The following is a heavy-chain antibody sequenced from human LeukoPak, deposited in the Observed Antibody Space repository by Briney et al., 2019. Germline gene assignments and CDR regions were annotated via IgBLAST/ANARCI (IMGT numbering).Heavy chain of an antibody. J-gene: IGHJ4*02. V-gene: IGHV4-59*12. CDR3: ARGWYYFDY. Sequence: SETLSLTCTLSGGSISTYYWSWIRQPPGKGLEWIGYIYHSGSTNYNPSLKSRVTISVDTSKNQFSLKLSSVTAADTAVYYCARGWYYFDYWGQGTLVTVSS. CDR2: IYHSGST. CDR1: GGSISTYY. D-gene: IGHD2-15*01.